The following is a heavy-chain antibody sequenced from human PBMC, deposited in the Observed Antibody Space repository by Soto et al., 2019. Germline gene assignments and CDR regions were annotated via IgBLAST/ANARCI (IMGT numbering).Heavy chain of an antibody. J-gene: IGHJ5*02. Sequence: VKVSCKASGDTFSSYAISWVRQAPGQGLEWMGGIIPIFGTANYAQKFQGRVTITADESTSTAYMELSSLRSEDTAVYYCARVEYSSSWLRRDWFDPWGQGTLVTVS. CDR3: ARVEYSSSWLRRDWFDP. V-gene: IGHV1-69*13. CDR2: IIPIFGTA. CDR1: GDTFSSYA. D-gene: IGHD6-13*01.